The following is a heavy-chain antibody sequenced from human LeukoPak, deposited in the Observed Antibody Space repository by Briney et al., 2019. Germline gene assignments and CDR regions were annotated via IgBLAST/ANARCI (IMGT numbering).Heavy chain of an antibody. CDR1: GFTFRTYW. CDR2: IEQDGSEK. CDR3: ASGRRLAY. Sequence: GGSLRLSCAASGFTFRTYWMTWVRQPPGKGLEWVANIEQDGSEKYYVYSVEGRFTISRDNAKNSLYLQMNSLRAEDTAVYYCASGRRLAYWGQGTLVTVSS. J-gene: IGHJ4*02. V-gene: IGHV3-7*01. D-gene: IGHD1-14*01.